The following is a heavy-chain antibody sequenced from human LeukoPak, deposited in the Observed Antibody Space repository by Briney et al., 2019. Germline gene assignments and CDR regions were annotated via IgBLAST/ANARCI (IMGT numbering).Heavy chain of an antibody. D-gene: IGHD2-21*02. V-gene: IGHV3-15*01. CDR3: TTVVVVTAVHYYGMDV. J-gene: IGHJ6*02. CDR1: GFTFSNAW. Sequence: GGSLRLSCAASGFTFSNAWMSWVRQAPGKGLEWVGRIKSKTDGGTTDYAAPVKGRFTISRDDSKNTLYLQMNSLKTEDTAVYYCTTVVVVTAVHYYGMDVRGQGTTVTVSS. CDR2: IKSKTDGGTT.